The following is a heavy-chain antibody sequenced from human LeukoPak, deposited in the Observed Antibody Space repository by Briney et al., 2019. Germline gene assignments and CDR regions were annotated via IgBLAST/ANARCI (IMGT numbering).Heavy chain of an antibody. Sequence: SQTLSLTCTVSGGSISSGGYYWSWIRQHPGKGLEWIGYIYYSGSTYYNPSLKSRVTISVDTSKNQFSLKLSSVTAADTAVYHCARARWVTMVRGVPLYYYYYGMDVWGQGTTVTVSS. D-gene: IGHD3-10*01. CDR3: ARARWVTMVRGVPLYYYYYGMDV. V-gene: IGHV4-31*03. J-gene: IGHJ6*02. CDR1: GGSISSGGYY. CDR2: IYYSGST.